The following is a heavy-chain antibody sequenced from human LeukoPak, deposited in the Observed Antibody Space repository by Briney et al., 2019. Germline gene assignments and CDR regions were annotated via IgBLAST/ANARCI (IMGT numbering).Heavy chain of an antibody. CDR1: GYTFTIYD. V-gene: IGHV1-8*03. J-gene: IGHJ5*02. D-gene: IGHD4-11*01. Sequence: GASVKVSCKASGYTFTIYDINWVRQATGQGLEWMGWMNPNSGNTGYAQKFQGRVTITRNTSINTAYMELSSLRFEDTAVYYCARGLLSFMRSDYSNYWDNWFDPWGQGTLVTVSS. CDR2: MNPNSGNT. CDR3: ARGLLSFMRSDYSNYWDNWFDP.